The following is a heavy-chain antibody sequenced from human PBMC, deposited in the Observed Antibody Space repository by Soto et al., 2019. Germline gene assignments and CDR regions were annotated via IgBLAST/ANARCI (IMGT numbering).Heavy chain of an antibody. CDR2: INGGNDNT. J-gene: IGHJ4*02. CDR3: AREGDQSGYDFALDF. D-gene: IGHD5-12*01. V-gene: IGHV1-3*01. Sequence: ASVKVSCKASGYTFTRFAIHWVRQAPGQRLEWMGWINGGNDNTKYSQKFQGGVTITMDTSANTVYMELNVVRPEDTAVYYCAREGDQSGYDFALDFWGQGTLVTVSS. CDR1: GYTFTRFA.